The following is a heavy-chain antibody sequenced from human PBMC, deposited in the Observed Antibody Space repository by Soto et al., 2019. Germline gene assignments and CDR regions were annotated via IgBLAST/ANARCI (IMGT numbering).Heavy chain of an antibody. V-gene: IGHV1-18*01. CDR2: ISTHNGNT. J-gene: IGHJ6*02. CDR3: ARENSYYGSGTYYFYGMDV. CDR1: GYIFTSYG. D-gene: IGHD3-10*01. Sequence: QVQLVQSEAEVKKPGASVKVSCKTSGYIFTSYGISWVRQAPGQGLEWMGWISTHNGNTNYAQKLQDRVTMTTHTSTSTAYMELRSLRSDDTAVYYCARENSYYGSGTYYFYGMDVWGHGTTVTVSS.